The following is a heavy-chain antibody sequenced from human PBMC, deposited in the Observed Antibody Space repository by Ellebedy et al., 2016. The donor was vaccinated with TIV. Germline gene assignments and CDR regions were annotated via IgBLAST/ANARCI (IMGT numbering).Heavy chain of an antibody. D-gene: IGHD1-26*01. CDR3: ARDDANQHSYLPFDY. J-gene: IGHJ4*02. CDR2: ISYDGSNK. Sequence: GESLKISXAASGFTFSSYAMHWVRQAPGKGLEWVAVISYDGSNKYYADSVKGRFTISRDNSKNTLYLQMNSLRAEDTAVYYCARDDANQHSYLPFDYWGQGTLVTVSS. V-gene: IGHV3-30-3*01. CDR1: GFTFSSYA.